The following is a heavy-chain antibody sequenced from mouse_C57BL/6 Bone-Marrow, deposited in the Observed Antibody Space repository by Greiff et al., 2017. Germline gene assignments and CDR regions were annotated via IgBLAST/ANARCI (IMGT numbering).Heavy chain of an antibody. CDR3: AIQGERGY. Sequence: QVQLQQSGPELVKPGASVKISCEASGYAFSSSWMNWVKQRPGKGLEWIGRIYPGDGDTNYNGKFKGKATLAADKSSSTAYMQLSSLTSEDSAVYFCAIQGERGYWGQGTTLTVSS. CDR1: GYAFSSSW. J-gene: IGHJ2*01. V-gene: IGHV1-82*01. CDR2: IYPGDGDT.